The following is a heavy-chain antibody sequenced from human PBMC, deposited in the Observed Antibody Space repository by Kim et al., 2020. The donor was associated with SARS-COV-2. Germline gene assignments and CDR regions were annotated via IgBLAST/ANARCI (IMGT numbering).Heavy chain of an antibody. V-gene: IGHV7-4-1*02. CDR3: ARYYYHSSGYYYVHYFDS. CDR1: GYTFTTYT. J-gene: IGHJ4*02. CDR2: INTNTGDP. Sequence: ASVKVSCKASGYTFTTYTINWVRQAPGQGLEWMGWINTNTGDPTYAQGFTGRVVFSLDTSVSTAYLQISSLKAEDTAVYYCARYYYHSSGYYYVHYFDSWGQGTLVTVSS. D-gene: IGHD3-22*01.